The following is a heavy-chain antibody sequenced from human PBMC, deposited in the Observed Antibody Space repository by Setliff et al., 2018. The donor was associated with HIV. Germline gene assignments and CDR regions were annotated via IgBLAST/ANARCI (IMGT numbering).Heavy chain of an antibody. CDR1: GYSFTSHW. Sequence: GESLKISCEGSGYSFTSHWIGWVRQRPGKGLEWIGIIYPGDSDTTYSPSFQGQVHISVDKSISTAYLQWSSLKASDTAMYFCVRFGGVGELYGFWGQGTLVTVS. D-gene: IGHD3-10*01. CDR3: VRFGGVGELYGF. V-gene: IGHV5-51*01. J-gene: IGHJ4*02. CDR2: IYPGDSDT.